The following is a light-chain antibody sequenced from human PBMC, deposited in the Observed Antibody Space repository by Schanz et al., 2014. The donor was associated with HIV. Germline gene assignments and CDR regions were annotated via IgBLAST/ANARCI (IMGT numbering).Light chain of an antibody. J-gene: IGKJ1*01. CDR2: GAS. V-gene: IGKV3-20*01. CDR3: QQYGGSPT. CDR1: QSVGGSQ. Sequence: ETVLTQSPGSLSLSPGERATLSCRTSQSVGGSQLAWYQHKRGQAPRLLIYGASTRATGIPARFSGSGSGTAFTLIISRLETADTGVYYCQQYGGSPTFGQGTKVEIK.